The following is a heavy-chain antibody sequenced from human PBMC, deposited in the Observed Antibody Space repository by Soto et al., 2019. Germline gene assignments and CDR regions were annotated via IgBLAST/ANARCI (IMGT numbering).Heavy chain of an antibody. CDR1: GFTFSSYG. V-gene: IGHV3-30*18. CDR2: ISYDGSNK. J-gene: IGHJ4*02. Sequence: GGSLRLSCAASGFTFSSYGMHWVRQAPGKGLEWVAVISYDGSNKYYADSVKGRFTISRDNSKNTLYLQMNSLRAEDTAVYYCAKDVSYYDSSGFDYWGQGTLVTVSS. CDR3: AKDVSYYDSSGFDY. D-gene: IGHD3-22*01.